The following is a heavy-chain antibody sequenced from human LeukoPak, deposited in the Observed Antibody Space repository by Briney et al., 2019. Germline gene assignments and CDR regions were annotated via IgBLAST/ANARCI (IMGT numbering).Heavy chain of an antibody. Sequence: PGGSLRLSCAASGFTFSNSAMSWVRQAPGKGLEWVSAISGPGGTTYYADSVRGRFTISRDNSKNTLYLQMNSLRADDTAVYHCAKEEVISGNHGVYFDYWGQGTLVTVSS. CDR3: AKEEVISGNHGVYFDY. CDR2: ISGPGGTT. V-gene: IGHV3-23*01. CDR1: GFTFSNSA. J-gene: IGHJ4*02. D-gene: IGHD3-22*01.